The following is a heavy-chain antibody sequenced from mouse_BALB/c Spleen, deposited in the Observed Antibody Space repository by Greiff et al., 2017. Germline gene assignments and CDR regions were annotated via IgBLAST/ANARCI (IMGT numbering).Heavy chain of an antibody. CDR1: GFSLTGYG. CDR2: IWGDGST. J-gene: IGHJ2*01. V-gene: IGHV2-6-7*01. D-gene: IGHD2-4*01. Sequence: QVQLKESGPGLVAPSQSLSITCTVSGFSLTGYGVNWVRQPPGKGLEWLGMIWGDGSTDYNSALKSRLSISKDNSKSQVFLKMNSLQTDDTARYYCARGSMITTRGFDYWGQGTTLTVSS. CDR3: ARGSMITTRGFDY.